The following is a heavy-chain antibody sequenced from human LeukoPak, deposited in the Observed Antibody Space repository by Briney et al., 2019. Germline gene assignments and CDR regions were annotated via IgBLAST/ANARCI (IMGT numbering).Heavy chain of an antibody. CDR3: GRNIATAVDY. Sequence: GGSLRLSCTASGFSFSSYWMHWVRQAPGKGLVWVSRINSAGISTNYADSVKGRFTISRDNAKNTLYLQMNSLRAEDTAIYYCGRNIATAVDYWGLGTLVTVSS. CDR1: GFSFSSYW. V-gene: IGHV3-74*01. D-gene: IGHD6-13*01. J-gene: IGHJ4*02. CDR2: INSAGIST.